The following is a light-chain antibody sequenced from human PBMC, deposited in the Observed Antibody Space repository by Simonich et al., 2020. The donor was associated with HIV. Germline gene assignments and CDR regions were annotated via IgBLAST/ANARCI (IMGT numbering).Light chain of an antibody. Sequence: DIVMTQSPDSLAVSLGERATLNCKSSQSVLYSSNNKNYLAWYQQKPVQPPKLLIYWASTRESGVPDRFSGSGSGTDFTLTISSLQAEDVAVYYCQQYYSTPLTFGPGTKVKI. V-gene: IGKV4-1*01. CDR2: WAS. J-gene: IGKJ3*01. CDR1: QSVLYSSNNKNY. CDR3: QQYYSTPLT.